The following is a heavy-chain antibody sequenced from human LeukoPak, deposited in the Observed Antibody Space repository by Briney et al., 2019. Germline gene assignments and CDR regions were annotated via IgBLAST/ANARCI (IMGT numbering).Heavy chain of an antibody. Sequence: SETLSLTCIVSYGSISSYYWSWIRQSPGKGLEWISYISNSGSTNSNPSLKSRVTISLDTSKNQFSLKLSSVTAADTAVYYCARGKIAVNWFDPWGQGTLVTVSS. CDR3: ARGKIAVNWFDP. J-gene: IGHJ5*02. CDR2: ISNSGST. D-gene: IGHD6-19*01. V-gene: IGHV4-59*08. CDR1: YGSISSYY.